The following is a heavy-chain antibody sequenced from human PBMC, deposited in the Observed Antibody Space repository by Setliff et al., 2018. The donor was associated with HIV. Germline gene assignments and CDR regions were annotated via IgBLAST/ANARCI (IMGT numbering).Heavy chain of an antibody. D-gene: IGHD3-22*01. V-gene: IGHV4-39*01. CDR2: IHYSGST. Sequence: PSETLSLTCTVSGDSITGSHYYWGWIRQPPGKGLEWIASIHYSGSTYDSPSVRSRVTISVDTSKNQFSLKLSSVTAADTAVYYCVRLRTMRRPGNYYYGMDVWGQGTTVTVSS. J-gene: IGHJ6*02. CDR1: GDSITGSHYY. CDR3: VRLRTMRRPGNYYYGMDV.